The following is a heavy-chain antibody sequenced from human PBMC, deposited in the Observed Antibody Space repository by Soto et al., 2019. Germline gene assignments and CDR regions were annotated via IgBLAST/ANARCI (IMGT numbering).Heavy chain of an antibody. Sequence: RGSLRLYCAASGFTFSRYTMHWVRQAPGKGLEWMAFISDDGNNKYYADSVKGQFTISRDNSKNTLYLQMNSLRTEDTAVYYCARDGEGGSDCDLGYWGQGTLVTVSS. D-gene: IGHD3-10*01. V-gene: IGHV3-30-3*01. CDR3: ARDGEGGSDCDLGY. J-gene: IGHJ4*02. CDR1: GFTFSRYT. CDR2: ISDDGNNK.